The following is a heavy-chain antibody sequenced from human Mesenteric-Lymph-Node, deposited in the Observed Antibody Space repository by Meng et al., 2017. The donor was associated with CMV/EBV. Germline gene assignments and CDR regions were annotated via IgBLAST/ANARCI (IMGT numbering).Heavy chain of an antibody. CDR1: GFTFSSYS. CDR2: ISSSSRYI. D-gene: IGHD1-26*01. Sequence: GESLKISCAASGFTFSSYSMNWVRQAPGKGLEWVSSISSSSRYIYYADSVKGRFTISRDNAKNSLYLQMNSLRAEDTAIYYCAKYGLYTTDYWGQGVVVTVSS. J-gene: IGHJ4*02. CDR3: AKYGLYTTDY. V-gene: IGHV3-21*01.